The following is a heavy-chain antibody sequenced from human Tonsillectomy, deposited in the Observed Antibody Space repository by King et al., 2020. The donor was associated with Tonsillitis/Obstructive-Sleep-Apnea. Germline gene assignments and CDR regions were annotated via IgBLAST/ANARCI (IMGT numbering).Heavy chain of an antibody. Sequence: VQLVESGGGLVQPGGSLRLSCAASGFSFSTYWMSWVRQAPGKGLEWVANIKQDGSEKYYVDSVKGRFTISRDNAKNSLYLQMNSLRAEDTAVCYCARDSGSYPNWGQGTLVTVSS. CDR2: IKQDGSEK. D-gene: IGHD1-26*01. CDR3: ARDSGSYPN. J-gene: IGHJ4*02. CDR1: GFSFSTYW. V-gene: IGHV3-7*03.